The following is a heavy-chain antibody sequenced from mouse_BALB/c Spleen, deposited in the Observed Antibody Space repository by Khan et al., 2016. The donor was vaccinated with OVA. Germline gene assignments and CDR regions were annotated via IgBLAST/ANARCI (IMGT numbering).Heavy chain of an antibody. CDR1: GYTFSSYW. J-gene: IGHJ3*01. CDR3: ARWNYYGSTSWFGY. V-gene: IGHV1-9*01. D-gene: IGHD1-1*01. Sequence: VQLQQSGAELMKPGASVKISCKASGYTFSSYWIEWVKQRPGHGLEWIGEILPGSNITNYNERFKDKATFTADTSSNTAYMQLSSLTSEDSAIYYGARWNYYGSTSWFGYWGQGTLVTLSA. CDR2: ILPGSNIT.